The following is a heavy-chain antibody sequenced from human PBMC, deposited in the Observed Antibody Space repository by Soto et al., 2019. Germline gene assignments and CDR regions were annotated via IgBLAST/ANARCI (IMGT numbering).Heavy chain of an antibody. CDR3: ARDGVAVTTGIAGY. CDR2: INAYDGNT. D-gene: IGHD4-4*01. J-gene: IGHJ4*02. Sequence: GASVKVSCKASGYTFTNYAVTWVRQAPGQGLEWMGWINAYDGNTKYAQKFQGRVTMTTDTSTNTVYMELRSLTSDDTAVYYCARDGVAVTTGIAGYWGQGTLVTVSS. V-gene: IGHV1-18*01. CDR1: GYTFTNYA.